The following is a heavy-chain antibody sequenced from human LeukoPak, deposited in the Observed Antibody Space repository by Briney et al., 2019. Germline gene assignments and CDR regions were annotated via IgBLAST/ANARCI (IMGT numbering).Heavy chain of an antibody. CDR3: ARDYYDSSGYGDY. Sequence: ASVKVSCKAPGYTFTGYYMHWVRQAPGQGLEWMGWISAYNGNTNYAQKLQGRVTMTTDTSTSTAYMELRSLRSDDTAVYYCARDYYDSSGYGDYWGQGTLVTVSS. CDR2: ISAYNGNT. V-gene: IGHV1-18*04. D-gene: IGHD3-22*01. J-gene: IGHJ4*02. CDR1: GYTFTGYY.